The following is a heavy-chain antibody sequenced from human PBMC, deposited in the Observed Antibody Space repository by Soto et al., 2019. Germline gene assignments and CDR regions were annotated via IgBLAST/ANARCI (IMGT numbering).Heavy chain of an antibody. J-gene: IGHJ4*02. CDR2: ISFDGSTK. V-gene: IGHV3-30*03. CDR3: TGEVASGY. Sequence: QVQLVESGGGVVQPGRSLRLSCAASGFSFSYSGMHWVRQAPGKGLEWVAVISFDGSTKYYADSVKGRFTISRENSKNTLYLEMNSLRADDTAVYYCTGEVASGYWGQGTLVTVSS. CDR1: GFSFSYSG. D-gene: IGHD2-8*02.